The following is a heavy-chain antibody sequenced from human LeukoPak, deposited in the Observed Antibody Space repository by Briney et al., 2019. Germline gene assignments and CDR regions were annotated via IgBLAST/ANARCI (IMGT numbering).Heavy chain of an antibody. V-gene: IGHV3-30*19. CDR2: ISYDGSNK. CDR3: ARDGPGISVAGHFDY. D-gene: IGHD6-19*01. J-gene: IGHJ4*02. CDR1: GFTFTSYG. Sequence: GGSLRLSCVVSGFTFTSYGVHWVRQAPGKGLEWVAVISYDGSNKHYGDSAKGRFTISRDNSNNTLYLQMNSLRAEDTAVYYCARDGPGISVAGHFDYWGQGTLVTVSS.